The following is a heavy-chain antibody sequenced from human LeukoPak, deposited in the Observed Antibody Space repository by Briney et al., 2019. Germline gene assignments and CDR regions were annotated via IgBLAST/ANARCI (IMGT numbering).Heavy chain of an antibody. CDR2: ISSSSSYI. Sequence: GGSLRLSCAASGFTFSSYSMNWVRQAPGKGLEWVSSISSSSSYIYYADSVKGRFTISRDNAKNSLYLQMNSLRAEDTAVYYCARVTMVRGVIFDYWGQGTLVTVSS. D-gene: IGHD3-10*01. V-gene: IGHV3-21*01. CDR1: GFTFSSYS. CDR3: ARVTMVRGVIFDY. J-gene: IGHJ4*02.